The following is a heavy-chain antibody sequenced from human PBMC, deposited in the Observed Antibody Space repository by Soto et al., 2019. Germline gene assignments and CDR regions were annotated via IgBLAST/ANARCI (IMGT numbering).Heavy chain of an antibody. D-gene: IGHD4-17*01. CDR1: GYTFTSYY. CDR2: INPSGGST. J-gene: IGHJ6*02. CDR3: ARGGATYGDYFLTVNYYYGMDV. V-gene: IGHV1-46*01. Sequence: VXSVKVSCKASGYTFTSYYMHWVRQAPVQGLEWMGIINPSGGSTSYAQKFQGRVTMTRDTSTSTVYMELSSLRSGDTAVYYCARGGATYGDYFLTVNYYYGMDVWGQGTTVTVSS.